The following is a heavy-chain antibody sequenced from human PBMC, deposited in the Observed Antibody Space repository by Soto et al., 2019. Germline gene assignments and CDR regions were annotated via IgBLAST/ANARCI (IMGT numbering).Heavy chain of an antibody. V-gene: IGHV1-69*08. D-gene: IGHD4-17*01. CDR1: GGTFSSHT. J-gene: IGHJ2*01. CDR3: VRPDFGDYWYFDL. Sequence: QDQLVQSGAEVKKPGSSVKVSCKASGGTFSSHTFSWVRQAPGQGLEWMGRIIPALGTATYAQKFQGRVTSTADESATTVYMELNSLRSEDPAVYYCVRPDFGDYWYFDLWGRGTLVTVSS. CDR2: IIPALGTA.